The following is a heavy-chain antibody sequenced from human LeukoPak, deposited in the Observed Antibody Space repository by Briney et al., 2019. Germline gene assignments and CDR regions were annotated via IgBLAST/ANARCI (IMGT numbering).Heavy chain of an antibody. CDR2: IYYSGST. CDR3: ARGDTVTTFDS. J-gene: IGHJ4*02. Sequence: ETLSLTCSVSGGSITSYYWSWIRQPPGKGLERIGYIYYSGSTNHNPSLKSRVTMSVDTSTNQVSLKLSSVTAADTAIYFCARGDTVTTFDSWGQGTLVTVSS. CDR1: GGSITSYY. V-gene: IGHV4-59*01. D-gene: IGHD4-17*01.